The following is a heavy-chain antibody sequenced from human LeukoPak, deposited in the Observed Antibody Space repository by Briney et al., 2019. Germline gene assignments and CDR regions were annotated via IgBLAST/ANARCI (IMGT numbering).Heavy chain of an antibody. V-gene: IGHV3-7*01. J-gene: IGHJ4*02. CDR1: GFTFSSYW. CDR3: ATNRPLDY. CDR2: IDQNGLEK. D-gene: IGHD2/OR15-2a*01. Sequence: PAGSLRVSCAASGFTFSSYWMHWVRQAPGKGVEWVANIDQNGLEKYYVDSVKGRFTISRDSAKTSLCLQMNSLRVEDTAVYYCATNRPLDYWGQGTLVTVSS.